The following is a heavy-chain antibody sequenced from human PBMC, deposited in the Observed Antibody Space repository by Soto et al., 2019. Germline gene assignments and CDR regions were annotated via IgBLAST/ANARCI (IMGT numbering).Heavy chain of an antibody. J-gene: IGHJ4*02. V-gene: IGHV3-74*01. CDR3: ARGGVEPVDY. CDR2: ISGDGSIT. Sequence: GVSLRLSCAASGFTFSTYWMHWVRQAPGKGLVWVSRISGDGSITSYADSVEGRFTISRDNAKNTLYLQVNSLTAEDTAVYHCARGGVEPVDYWGQGTLVTVSS. D-gene: IGHD3-10*01. CDR1: GFTFSTYW.